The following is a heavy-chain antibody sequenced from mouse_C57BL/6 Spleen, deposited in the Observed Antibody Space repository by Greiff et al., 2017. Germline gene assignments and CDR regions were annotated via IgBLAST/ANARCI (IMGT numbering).Heavy chain of an antibody. CDR1: GFTFSSYA. J-gene: IGHJ2*01. V-gene: IGHV5-4*01. CDR3: AREGYGSSPYFDY. D-gene: IGHD1-1*01. CDR2: ISDGGSYT. Sequence: EVQVVESGGGLVKPGGSLKLSCAASGFTFSSYAMSWVRQTPEKRLEWVATISDGGSYTYYPDNVKGRFTISRDNAKNNLYLQMSHLKSEDTAMYYCAREGYGSSPYFDYWGQGTTLTVSS.